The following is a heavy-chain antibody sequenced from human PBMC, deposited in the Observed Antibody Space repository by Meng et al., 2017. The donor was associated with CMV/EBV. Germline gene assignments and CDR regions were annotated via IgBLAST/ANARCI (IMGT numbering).Heavy chain of an antibody. Sequence: GAGLLNLSETLSLTCAVFGGACGGDYWSWIRQPPGKGLEAIGEINHGGSTNSNPSLKSRVTISVDTSKNQFSLKLSSVTAADTAVYYCARGGNWFDPWGQGTLVTVSS. CDR2: INHGGST. J-gene: IGHJ5*02. V-gene: IGHV4-34*01. CDR1: GGACGGDY. CDR3: ARGGNWFDP.